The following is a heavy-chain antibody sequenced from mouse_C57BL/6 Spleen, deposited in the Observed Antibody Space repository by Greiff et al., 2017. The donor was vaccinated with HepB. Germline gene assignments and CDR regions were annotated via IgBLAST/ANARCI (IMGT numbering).Heavy chain of an antibody. Sequence: VQLVESGAELVKPGASVKMSCKASGYTFTTYPIEWMKQNHGKSLEWIGNFHPYNDDTKYNEKFKGKATLTVEKSSSTVYLELSRLTSDDSAVYYCAWGDYYGSRVPAMDYWGQGTSVTVSS. CDR3: AWGDYYGSRVPAMDY. D-gene: IGHD1-1*01. V-gene: IGHV1-47*01. CDR1: GYTFTTYP. CDR2: FHPYNDDT. J-gene: IGHJ4*01.